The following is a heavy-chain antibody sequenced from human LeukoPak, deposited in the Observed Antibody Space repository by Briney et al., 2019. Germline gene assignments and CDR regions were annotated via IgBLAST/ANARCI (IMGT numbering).Heavy chain of an antibody. Sequence: PGGSLRLSCAASGFTFSSYSMNWVRQAPGKGLEWVSSISSSSSYIYYADSVKGRFTISRDNAKNSLYLQMNSLRAEDTAVYYCAKDRTYYYDSSGSHFDYWGQGTLVTVSS. V-gene: IGHV3-21*04. CDR3: AKDRTYYYDSSGSHFDY. D-gene: IGHD3-22*01. CDR2: ISSSSSYI. CDR1: GFTFSSYS. J-gene: IGHJ4*02.